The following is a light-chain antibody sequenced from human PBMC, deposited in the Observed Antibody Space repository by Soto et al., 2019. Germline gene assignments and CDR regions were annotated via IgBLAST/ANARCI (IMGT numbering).Light chain of an antibody. CDR3: QPRSNWPRT. V-gene: IGKV3-11*01. CDR2: DTS. Sequence: EILLTQSPVTLSLSPGERATLSCRASQSVNSYLAWYQQKPGQAPRLLIYDTSNRATGIPARFSGSGSGTDFTLTISSLEPEDFAVYYCQPRSNWPRTFGQGTKVDI. CDR1: QSVNSY. J-gene: IGKJ1*01.